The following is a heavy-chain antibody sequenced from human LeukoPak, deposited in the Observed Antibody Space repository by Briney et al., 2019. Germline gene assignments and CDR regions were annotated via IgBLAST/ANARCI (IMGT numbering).Heavy chain of an antibody. CDR2: IYYSGST. D-gene: IGHD3-22*01. V-gene: IGHV4-59*08. Sequence: PSETLSLTCTVSGGSISSYYWSWIRQPPGKGLEWIGYIYYSGSTNYNPSLKSRVTISVDTSKNQFSLKLSSVTAADTAVYYCARHHDDSSGYYLDYWGQGTLVTVSS. CDR3: ARHHDDSSGYYLDY. CDR1: GGSISSYY. J-gene: IGHJ4*02.